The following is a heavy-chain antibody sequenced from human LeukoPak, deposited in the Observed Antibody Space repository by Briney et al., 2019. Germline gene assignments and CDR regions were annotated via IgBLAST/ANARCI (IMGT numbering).Heavy chain of an antibody. D-gene: IGHD2-15*01. Sequence: GGSLRLSCAASGLNFSSYWMSWVRQAPGKGLEWVANIKKDGSDKYYVDSVKSRFTISRDNAKNSLYLQMNSLRAEDTAVYYCASQSRYCSGDSCYSFDYWGQGTLVTVSS. J-gene: IGHJ4*02. CDR1: GLNFSSYW. V-gene: IGHV3-7*01. CDR3: ASQSRYCSGDSCYSFDY. CDR2: IKKDGSDK.